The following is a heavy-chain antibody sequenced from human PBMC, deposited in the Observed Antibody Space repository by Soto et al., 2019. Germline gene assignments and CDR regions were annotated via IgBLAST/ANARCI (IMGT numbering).Heavy chain of an antibody. Sequence: ASVKVSCKASGYTFTSYDINWVRQATGQGLEWMGWMNPNSDNTGYAQKFKGRVTMTRNTARSTAYMELSSLRTGDTAVYYCARGRYGSGSYYNYWGQGTLVTVSS. CDR1: GYTFTSYD. CDR2: MNPNSDNT. V-gene: IGHV1-8*02. D-gene: IGHD3-10*01. CDR3: ARGRYGSGSYYNY. J-gene: IGHJ4*02.